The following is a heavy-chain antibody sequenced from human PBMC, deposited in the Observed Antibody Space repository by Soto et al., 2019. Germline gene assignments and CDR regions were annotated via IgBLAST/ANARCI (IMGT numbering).Heavy chain of an antibody. CDR3: ARGEAVPAAPDTYNWFDP. CDR2: IYYSGST. J-gene: IGHJ5*02. D-gene: IGHD2-2*01. CDR1: GGSISSGDYY. Sequence: QVQLQESGPGLVKPSQTLSLTCTVSGGSISSGDYYWSWIRQPPGKGLEWIGYIYYSGSTFYNPSLKSRVTISVDTSKTQFSLKLSSVTAADTAVYYCARGEAVPAAPDTYNWFDPWGQGTLVTVSS. V-gene: IGHV4-30-4*01.